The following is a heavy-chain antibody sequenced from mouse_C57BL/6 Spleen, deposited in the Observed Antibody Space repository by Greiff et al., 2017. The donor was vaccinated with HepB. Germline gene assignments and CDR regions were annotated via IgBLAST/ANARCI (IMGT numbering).Heavy chain of an antibody. CDR1: GFTFSSYA. CDR2: ISSGGDYI. D-gene: IGHD4-1*01. Sequence: EVQRVESGEGLVKPGGSLKLSCAASGFTFSSYAMSWVRQTPEKRLEWVAYISSGGDYIYYADTVKGRFTISRDNARNTLYLQMSSLKSEDTAMYYCTRERTGTDYFDYWGQGTTLTVSS. CDR3: TRERTGTDYFDY. J-gene: IGHJ2*01. V-gene: IGHV5-9-1*02.